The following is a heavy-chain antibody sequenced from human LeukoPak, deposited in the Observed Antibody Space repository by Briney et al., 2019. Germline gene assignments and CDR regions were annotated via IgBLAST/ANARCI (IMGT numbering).Heavy chain of an antibody. J-gene: IGHJ4*02. CDR1: GLTFSRYA. D-gene: IGHD3-3*01. CDR2: ISESGSGT. Sequence: PGGSLRLSCAVSGLTFSRYAMSWVRQAPGKGLEWVSAISESGSGTYYADSVKGRFTISRDNSKDTLSLQMNSLRAEDTAVYYCAKDIAQEYTFGSIEQNSWGQGTLATVSS. CDR3: AKDIAQEYTFGSIEQNS. V-gene: IGHV3-23*01.